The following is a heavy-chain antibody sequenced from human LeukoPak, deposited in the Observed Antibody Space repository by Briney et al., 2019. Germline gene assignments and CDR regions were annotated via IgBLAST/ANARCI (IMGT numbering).Heavy chain of an antibody. Sequence: ASVNVSLTVSGYTLTELSMHWVRQAPGKGREGVGGFDPEDGETIYAQKFQGRVTMTEDTSTDTAYMEQSSLRSEDTAVYYCATDQEPHCSSTSCSIAFDIWGQGTMVTVSS. V-gene: IGHV1-24*01. J-gene: IGHJ3*02. CDR1: GYTLTELS. CDR2: FDPEDGET. CDR3: ATDQEPHCSSTSCSIAFDI. D-gene: IGHD2-2*01.